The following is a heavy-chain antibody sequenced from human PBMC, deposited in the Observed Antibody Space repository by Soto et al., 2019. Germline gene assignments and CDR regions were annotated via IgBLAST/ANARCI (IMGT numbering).Heavy chain of an antibody. V-gene: IGHV3-23*01. D-gene: IGHD3-9*01. CDR1: DFTLSSYG. J-gene: IGHJ4*02. CDR3: AKDVNYDVLAGEYYS. Sequence: EVQLLESGGGLVQPGGSLRLSCAASDFTLSSYGMTWVRQPPGKGLEWVSTIRGRGATTYYADAVKGRFTISRDDSKTSLYLQMNSLRVDDTAVYLCAKDVNYDVLAGEYYSWGQGTRVTVSS. CDR2: IRGRGATT.